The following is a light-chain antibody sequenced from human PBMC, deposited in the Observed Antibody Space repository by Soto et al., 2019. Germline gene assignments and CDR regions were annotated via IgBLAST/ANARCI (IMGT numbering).Light chain of an antibody. V-gene: IGLV2-8*01. Sequence: QSALTQPPSASGSPGQSLTISCAGTGSDVGAYKYVSWYQQHPGKAPKLIIYEVDKRPSGVPDRFSGSKSGNTASLTVSGLEAEDEADYYCSSYGGSNIPLYVFGTGTKHTVL. CDR3: SSYGGSNIPLYV. CDR1: GSDVGAYKY. J-gene: IGLJ1*01. CDR2: EVD.